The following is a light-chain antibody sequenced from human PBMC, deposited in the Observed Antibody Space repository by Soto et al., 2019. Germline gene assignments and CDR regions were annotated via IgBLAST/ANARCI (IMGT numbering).Light chain of an antibody. Sequence: DIQMTQSPSSVSASVGDRVTIPCRASRVISSWLAWYQQKKGKAPKILIYASSNLQSGVPSRFSGSGSGTDCTLTISSLQPEDFETYYCQQSYSNPFTFGPGTKVDIK. V-gene: IGKV1-12*01. CDR2: ASS. CDR1: RVISSW. J-gene: IGKJ3*01. CDR3: QQSYSNPFT.